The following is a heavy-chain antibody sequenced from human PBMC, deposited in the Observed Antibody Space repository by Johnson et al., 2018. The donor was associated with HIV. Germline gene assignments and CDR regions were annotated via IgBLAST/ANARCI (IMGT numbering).Heavy chain of an antibody. CDR3: ARVRYGGNSRSNACDI. V-gene: IGHV3-23*04. CDR1: GFTFSSYA. Sequence: VQLVESGGGLVQPGGSLRLSCAASGFTFSSYAMSWVRQAPGKGLEWVSAISGSGGSTYYADSVKGRFTISRDNAKNSLYMQMNSLGAEDTALYYCARVRYGGNSRSNACDIWGQGTMVTVSS. D-gene: IGHD4-23*01. J-gene: IGHJ3*02. CDR2: ISGSGGST.